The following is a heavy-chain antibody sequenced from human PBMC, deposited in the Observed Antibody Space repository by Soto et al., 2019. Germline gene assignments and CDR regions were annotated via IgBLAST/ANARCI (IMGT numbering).Heavy chain of an antibody. CDR2: ISAYNGNT. CDR3: ARFYDSSGYPIPLDY. J-gene: IGHJ4*02. D-gene: IGHD3-22*01. Sequence: ASVKFSCKASGYTFTSYGISWVRQAPGQGLEWMGWISAYNGNTNYAQKLQGRVTMTTDTSTSTAYMELRSLRSDDTAVYYCARFYDSSGYPIPLDYWGQGTLVTVSS. CDR1: GYTFTSYG. V-gene: IGHV1-18*01.